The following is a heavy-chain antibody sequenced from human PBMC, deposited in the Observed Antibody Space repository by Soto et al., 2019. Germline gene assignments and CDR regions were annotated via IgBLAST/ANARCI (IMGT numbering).Heavy chain of an antibody. CDR3: ARGPLDYPIPAFDY. CDR1: GYTFTSYG. V-gene: IGHV1-18*01. Sequence: QVQLLQSGAEVKKPGASVKVSCKASGYTFTSYGISWVRQAPGQGLEWMGWISTFNSHTDYAQKVQGRVAMTTDRATGTAYMELGSLRSDDTAVYYCARGPLDYPIPAFDYWGQGTLVTVSS. D-gene: IGHD2-8*01. J-gene: IGHJ4*02. CDR2: ISTFNSHT.